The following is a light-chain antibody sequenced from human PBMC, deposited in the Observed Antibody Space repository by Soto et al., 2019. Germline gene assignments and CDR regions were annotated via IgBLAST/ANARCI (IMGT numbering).Light chain of an antibody. V-gene: IGKV3-11*01. J-gene: IGKJ4*01. CDR1: QSVSSY. CDR2: DAS. Sequence: EIVLTQSPATLSLSPVERATLSCRASQSVSSYLAWYQQKPGQAPRLLIYDASNRATGIPARFSGSGSGTDFTLTISSLEPEDFAVYYCQQYGSSPFTFGGGTKVDI. CDR3: QQYGSSPFT.